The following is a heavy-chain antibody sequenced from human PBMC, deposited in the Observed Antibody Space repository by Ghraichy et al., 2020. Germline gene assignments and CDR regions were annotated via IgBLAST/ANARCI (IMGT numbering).Heavy chain of an antibody. CDR1: GFTFSSYW. CDR3: ARGVTDTAMVTDLDY. D-gene: IGHD5-18*01. J-gene: IGHJ4*02. CDR2: INSDGSST. V-gene: IGHV3-74*01. Sequence: LSLTCAASGFTFSSYWMHWVRQAPGKGLVWVSRINSDGSSTSYADSVKGRFTISRDNAKNTLYLQMNSLRAEDTAVYYCARGVTDTAMVTDLDYWGQGTLVTVSS.